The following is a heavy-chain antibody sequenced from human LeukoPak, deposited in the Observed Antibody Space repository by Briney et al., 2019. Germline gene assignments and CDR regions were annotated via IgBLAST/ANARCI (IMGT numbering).Heavy chain of an antibody. CDR1: GGTSSSYA. Sequence: GASVKVSCKASGGTSSSYAISWVRQAPGQGLEWMGRIIPILGIANYAQKFQGRVTITADKSTSTAYVELSSLRSEDTAVYYCARVSLYYDSSGYYAFDIWGQGTMVTVSS. CDR3: ARVSLYYDSSGYYAFDI. V-gene: IGHV1-69*04. CDR2: IIPILGIA. D-gene: IGHD3-22*01. J-gene: IGHJ3*02.